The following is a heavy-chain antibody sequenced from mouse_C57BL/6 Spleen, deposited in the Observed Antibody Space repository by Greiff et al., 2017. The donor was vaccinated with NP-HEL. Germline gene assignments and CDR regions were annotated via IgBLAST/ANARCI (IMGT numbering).Heavy chain of an antibody. Sequence: QVQLQQPGAELVKPGASVKMSCKASGYTFTSYWITWVKQRPGQGLEWIGDIYPGSGSTNYNEKFESKATLTVDTSSSTAYMQLSSLTSEDSAVYYCARGGYYGSSYGFAYWGQGTLVTVSA. D-gene: IGHD1-1*01. CDR3: ARGGYYGSSYGFAY. CDR2: IYPGSGST. V-gene: IGHV1-55*01. J-gene: IGHJ3*01. CDR1: GYTFTSYW.